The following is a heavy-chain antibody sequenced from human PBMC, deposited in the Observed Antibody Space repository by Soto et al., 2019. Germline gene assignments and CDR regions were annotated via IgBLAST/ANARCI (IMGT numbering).Heavy chain of an antibody. CDR3: AGGYRQSGYSSSWVFDY. J-gene: IGHJ4*02. CDR2: MYYSGST. Sequence: QVQLRESGPGLVKPSQTLSLTCTVSGGSINSGGYYWNWIRQHPGKGLEWIGYMYYSGSTYYNPFLRSRVIISADTSENHFSLKLRSVTAEDTAVYFCAGGYRQSGYSSSWVFDYWGQGTLVNVSS. CDR1: GGSINSGGYY. D-gene: IGHD6-13*01. V-gene: IGHV4-31*03.